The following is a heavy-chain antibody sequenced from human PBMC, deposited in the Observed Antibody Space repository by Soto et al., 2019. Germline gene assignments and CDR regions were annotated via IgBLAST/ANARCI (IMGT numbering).Heavy chain of an antibody. CDR1: GFTFSNAW. CDR2: IKSKTDGGTT. D-gene: IGHD2-2*01. J-gene: IGHJ6*03. Sequence: EVQLVESGGGLVKPGGSLRLSCAASGFTFSNAWMSWVRQAPGKGLEWVGRIKSKTDGGTTDYAAPVKGRFTISRDDSKNTLYLQMNSLKTEDTAVYYCTTGQDQMDYYYYYMDVWGKGTTVTVSS. CDR3: TTGQDQMDYYYYYMDV. V-gene: IGHV3-15*01.